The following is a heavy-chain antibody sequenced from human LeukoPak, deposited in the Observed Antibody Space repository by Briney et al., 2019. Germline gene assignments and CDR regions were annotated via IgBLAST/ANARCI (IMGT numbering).Heavy chain of an antibody. Sequence: PSETLSLTCSVSGAYMSNYYCTWVRQSAAQGLEWIGRLHASESTIYNPSLKSRVTMSLDTSKDQLSLTLTSVTAADSAMYYCASLSSGAGFDVWGQGTVVTVSS. D-gene: IGHD3-22*01. CDR1: GAYMSNYY. CDR2: LHASEST. V-gene: IGHV4-4*07. CDR3: ASLSSGAGFDV. J-gene: IGHJ3*01.